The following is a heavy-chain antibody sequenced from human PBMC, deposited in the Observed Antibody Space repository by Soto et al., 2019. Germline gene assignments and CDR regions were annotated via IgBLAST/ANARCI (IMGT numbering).Heavy chain of an antibody. CDR3: TTSGRTWPDSFDF. CDR1: EFTFRDYA. CDR2: ATPYGRS. J-gene: IGHJ3*01. Sequence: GSLRLSCVASEFTFRDYAMNWVRQAPGKGLEWIGEATPYGRSNYNPSLKSRVTISKDTSKNQFSLEVRSLTAADTAVYYCTTSGRTWPDSFDFWGQGAMVTVSS. V-gene: IGHV4-34*08.